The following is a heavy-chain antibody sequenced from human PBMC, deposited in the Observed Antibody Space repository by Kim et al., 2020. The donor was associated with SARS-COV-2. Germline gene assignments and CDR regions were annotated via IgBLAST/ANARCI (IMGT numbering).Heavy chain of an antibody. D-gene: IGHD6-6*01. CDR2: ISSSSTYM. J-gene: IGHJ4*02. CDR1: GFTFSSYS. Sequence: GGSLRLSCAASGFTFSSYSMNWVRQAPGKGLEWVSSISSSSTYMYYADSVKGRFTSSRDKAKKSLYLQMNSLRAEDTAVYYCARVSDGPSIGYYCDYWGQGTLVTVSS. V-gene: IGHV3-21*01. CDR3: ARVSDGPSIGYYCDY.